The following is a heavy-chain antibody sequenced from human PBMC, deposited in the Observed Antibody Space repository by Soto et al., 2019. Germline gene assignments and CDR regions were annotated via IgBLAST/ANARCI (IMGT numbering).Heavy chain of an antibody. CDR2: IVVGSGNT. CDR1: GFTFTSSA. V-gene: IGHV1-58*02. CDR3: AADLRFSAAGTIEWFDP. Sequence: QLQLVQSGPEVKKPGTSVKVSCKASGFTFTSSAMQWVRQARGQRLEWIGWIVVGSGNTNYAQKFQERVTITRDMSTSTAYMELSSLRSEDTAVYYCAADLRFSAAGTIEWFDPWGQGTLVTVSS. J-gene: IGHJ5*02. D-gene: IGHD6-13*01.